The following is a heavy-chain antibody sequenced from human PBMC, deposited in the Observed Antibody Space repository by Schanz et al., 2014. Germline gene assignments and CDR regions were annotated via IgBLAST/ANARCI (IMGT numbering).Heavy chain of an antibody. Sequence: QLHLQESGPGLVKPSETLSLTCTVSGASISSVRYFWDWIRQPPGKGLEWIGTISYSGSTYYNPSLKSRVTISVDTSKTQFPLMLGSVTAADTAVYYCARAAGPVDYWGQGTLVTVSS. D-gene: IGHD6-13*01. CDR3: ARAAGPVDY. CDR1: GASISSVRYF. J-gene: IGHJ4*02. V-gene: IGHV4-39*07. CDR2: ISYSGST.